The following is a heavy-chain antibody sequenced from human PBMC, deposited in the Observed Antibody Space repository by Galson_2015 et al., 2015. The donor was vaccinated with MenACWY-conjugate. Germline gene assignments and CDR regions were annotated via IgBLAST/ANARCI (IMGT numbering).Heavy chain of an antibody. CDR3: ARQQGGYSYGYAAFDY. CDR1: GYSFTSYW. V-gene: IGHV5-10-1*01. CDR2: IDPSDSYT. Sequence: QSGAEVKKPGESLRISCKGSGYSFTSYWISWVRQMPWKGLEWMGRIDPSDSYTNYSPSFQGHVTISADKSISTAYLQWSSLKATDTAMYYCARQQGGYSYGYAAFDYWGQGTLVTVSS. J-gene: IGHJ4*02. D-gene: IGHD5-18*01.